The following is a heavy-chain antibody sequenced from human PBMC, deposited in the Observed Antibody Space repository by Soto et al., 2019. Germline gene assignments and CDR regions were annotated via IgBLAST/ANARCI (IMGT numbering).Heavy chain of an antibody. D-gene: IGHD3-22*01. CDR2: IHGTRSII. V-gene: IGHV3-48*01. CDR3: ARDARNAYYDY. CDR1: VFTFSTHA. J-gene: IGHJ4*02. Sequence: EVQLVESGGGLVQPGGSLRLSCAVSVFTFSTHAMNWVRQAPGKGLEWVAYIHGTRSIIYYADSVKGRFTISRDNAKNSLFLQMDSLRAEDTAVYYCARDARNAYYDYWGQGTLVTVSS.